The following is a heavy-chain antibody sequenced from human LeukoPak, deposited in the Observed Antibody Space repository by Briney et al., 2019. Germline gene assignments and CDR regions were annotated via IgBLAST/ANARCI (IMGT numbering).Heavy chain of an antibody. Sequence: SETLSLTCTVSGGSISTYYWRWIRQPVGKGLEWIGHIKTSGSTHHNTSLRGRITMPVDTSKNQFSLKLSSVTAADTAVYYCARTTEAHSWQTRYYSYYMDVWGKGTTVTVSS. D-gene: IGHD6-13*01. CDR3: ARTTEAHSWQTRYYSYYMDV. CDR1: GGSISTYY. J-gene: IGHJ6*03. V-gene: IGHV4-4*07. CDR2: IKTSGST.